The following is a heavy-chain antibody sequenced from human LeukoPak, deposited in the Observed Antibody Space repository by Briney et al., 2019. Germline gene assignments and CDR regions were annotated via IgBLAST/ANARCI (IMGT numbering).Heavy chain of an antibody. V-gene: IGHV1-2*02. J-gene: IGHJ4*02. CDR3: ISEVSLAY. D-gene: IGHD1-26*01. CDR2: INPNSGGT. Sequence: ASVKVSCMAYRYTFTGYNMHWVRQAPGQGLEWMGWINPNSGGTNYAQKFQGRVTMTRVTSLNTAYMELSSLRSEDTAVYYCISEVSLAYWGQGTLVTVSS. CDR1: RYTFTGYN.